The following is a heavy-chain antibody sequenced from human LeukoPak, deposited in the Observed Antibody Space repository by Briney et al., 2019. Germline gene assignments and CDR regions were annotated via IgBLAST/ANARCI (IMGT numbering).Heavy chain of an antibody. J-gene: IGHJ5*02. D-gene: IGHD4-11*01. CDR1: GGSISTYY. Sequence: RAAETLCLTCTVSGGSISTYYWSWIRQPPGKGLEWIGYISDSGRTNYNPSPKTRVTISVHTSTNPFSLKLSFVTAADTAVYYCARPGPFSNYVGWFHPWAQGPLVTVPS. CDR2: ISDSGRT. V-gene: IGHV4-59*08. CDR3: ARPGPFSNYVGWFHP.